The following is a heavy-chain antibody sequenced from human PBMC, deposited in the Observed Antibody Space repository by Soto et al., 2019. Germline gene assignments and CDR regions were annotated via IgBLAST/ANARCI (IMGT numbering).Heavy chain of an antibody. V-gene: IGHV5-10-1*01. D-gene: IGHD1-1*01. CDR1: GYRFTSYL. CDR2: INPSDSYI. CDR3: ARLLQVEPTNPNFDD. Sequence: PXESLGISLQCSGYRFTSYLLIWVRQTPGKGLEWMGRINPSDSYINYSPSFQGHVTFSADKSINTAYLQWSSLQASDSAIYYCARLLQVEPTNPNFDDWGQGTLVTVSS. J-gene: IGHJ4*02.